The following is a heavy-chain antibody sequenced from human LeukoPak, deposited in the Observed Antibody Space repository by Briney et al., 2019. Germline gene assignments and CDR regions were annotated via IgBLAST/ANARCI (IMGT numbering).Heavy chain of an antibody. CDR2: INQRGST. D-gene: IGHD3-3*01. CDR3: ANSPLEWLPIPDY. Sequence: NASETLSLTCAVYSGSFSGYFWTYVRQPPGMGLEWIGEINQRGSTNYNPSLKSRVTISVATSKKQFSLKLSSVTAADTAVYYCANSPLEWLPIPDYWGQGTLVTVSS. CDR1: SGSFSGYF. J-gene: IGHJ4*02. V-gene: IGHV4-34*01.